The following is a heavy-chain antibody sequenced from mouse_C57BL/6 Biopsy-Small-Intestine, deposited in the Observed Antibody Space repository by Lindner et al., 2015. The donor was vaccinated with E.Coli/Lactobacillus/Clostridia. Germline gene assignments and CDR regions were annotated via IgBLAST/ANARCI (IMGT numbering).Heavy chain of an antibody. Sequence: VQLQESGEDLVKPGGSLKLSCAASGFTFSSYGMSWVRQTPDKRLEWVATISSGGSYTYYPDSVKGRFTISRDNAKNTLYLQMSSLKSEDTAMYYCARFYDYEGSGFAYWGQGTLVTVSA. V-gene: IGHV5-6*01. D-gene: IGHD2-4*01. CDR1: GFTFSSYG. CDR3: ARFYDYEGSGFAY. J-gene: IGHJ3*01. CDR2: ISSGGSYT.